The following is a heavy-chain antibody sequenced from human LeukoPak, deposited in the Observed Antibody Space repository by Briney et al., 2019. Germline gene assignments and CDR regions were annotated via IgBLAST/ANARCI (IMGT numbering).Heavy chain of an antibody. CDR2: IYGSGTT. V-gene: IGHV4-61*02. J-gene: IGHJ4*02. D-gene: IGHD3-22*01. Sequence: SQTLSLTCTVSGDSINSGSYYWSWIRQPAGKGLEWIGRIYGSGTTNYNPSLKSRVTMSVDTSKKQFSLRLSSVTAADTAVYFCARLSPMIVVVITMQFDYWGQGTLVTVSS. CDR3: ARLSPMIVVVITMQFDY. CDR1: GDSINSGSYY.